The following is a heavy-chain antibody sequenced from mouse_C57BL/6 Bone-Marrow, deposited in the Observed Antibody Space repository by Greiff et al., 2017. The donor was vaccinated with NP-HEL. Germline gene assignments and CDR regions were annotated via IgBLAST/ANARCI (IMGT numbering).Heavy chain of an antibody. CDR1: GFTFSSYT. J-gene: IGHJ2*01. CDR2: ISGGGGNT. CDR3: ARQESNYGNFDY. Sequence: EVMLVESGGGLVKPGGSLKLSCAASGFTFSSYTMSWVRQTPEKRLEWVATISGGGGNTYYPDSVKGRFTISRDNATNTLYLQMSSLRSEDTALYYCARQESNYGNFDYWGQGTTLTVSS. V-gene: IGHV5-9*01. D-gene: IGHD2-5*01.